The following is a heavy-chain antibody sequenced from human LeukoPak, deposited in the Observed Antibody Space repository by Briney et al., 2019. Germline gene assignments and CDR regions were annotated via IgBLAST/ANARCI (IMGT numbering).Heavy chain of an antibody. D-gene: IGHD5-18*01. Sequence: GGSLRLSCAASGFTFSSYSMNWVRQAPGKGLEWVSSISGSSNYMYYADSVKGRFTISRDNSKNTLYLQMNSLRAEDTAVYYCAKDPGDELWSPQIDYWGQGTLVTVSS. CDR3: AKDPGDELWSPQIDY. CDR2: ISGSSNYM. CDR1: GFTFSSYS. J-gene: IGHJ4*02. V-gene: IGHV3-21*04.